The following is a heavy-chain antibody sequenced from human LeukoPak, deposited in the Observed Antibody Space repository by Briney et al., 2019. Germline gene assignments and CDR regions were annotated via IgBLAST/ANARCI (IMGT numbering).Heavy chain of an antibody. V-gene: IGHV3-7*01. Sequence: GGSLRLSCAASGFTFTTYWMTWVGQAPGKGMEWVADITQDGSEKYYVDSVKGRFTISIDNAKNSLYLQMNSLKVEDTAVYYCATVYSRSLSNWGQGTLVTVSS. CDR1: GFTFTTYW. J-gene: IGHJ4*02. D-gene: IGHD2-15*01. CDR2: ITQDGSEK. CDR3: ATVYSRSLSN.